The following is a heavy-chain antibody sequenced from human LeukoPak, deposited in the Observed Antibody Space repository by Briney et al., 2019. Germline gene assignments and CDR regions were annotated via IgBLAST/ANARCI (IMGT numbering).Heavy chain of an antibody. Sequence: SDTLSLTCAVYGGSFNDYYWTWIRQSPGKGLEWIGEINHSGTINSNPSLKSRLTISVDTSKNQFSLRLTSVTAADTAVYYCARGRRYYYGSGFPYWGQGTPVTVST. D-gene: IGHD3-10*01. J-gene: IGHJ4*02. CDR2: INHSGTI. CDR1: GGSFNDYY. V-gene: IGHV4-34*01. CDR3: ARGRRYYYGSGFPY.